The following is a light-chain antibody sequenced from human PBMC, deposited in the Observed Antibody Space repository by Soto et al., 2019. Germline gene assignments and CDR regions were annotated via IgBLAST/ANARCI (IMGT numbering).Light chain of an antibody. V-gene: IGKV1-5*01. CDR2: DAS. Sequence: DIQMTQSPSTLSASVGDRVTITCRASQSISRWLAWSQQKPGKAPKVLIWDASSLQRGVPSRFTSSGAGTEFTLTISSLQPDDFATYYCQQYNDYSTWTFGQGTKVEIK. J-gene: IGKJ1*01. CDR1: QSISRW. CDR3: QQYNDYSTWT.